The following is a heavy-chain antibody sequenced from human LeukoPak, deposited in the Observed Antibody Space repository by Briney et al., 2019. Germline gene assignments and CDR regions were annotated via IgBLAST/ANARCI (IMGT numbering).Heavy chain of an antibody. CDR3: ARDIVYSGRTRPFDY. Sequence: GASVKVSCKASGYTFTSYGISWVRQAPGQGLEWMGWISAYNGNTNYAQKLQGRVTMTTDTSTSTAYMELRSLRSDDTAVYYCARDIVYSGRTRPFDYWGQGTLVTVSS. V-gene: IGHV1-18*01. D-gene: IGHD1-26*01. CDR2: ISAYNGNT. J-gene: IGHJ4*02. CDR1: GYTFTSYG.